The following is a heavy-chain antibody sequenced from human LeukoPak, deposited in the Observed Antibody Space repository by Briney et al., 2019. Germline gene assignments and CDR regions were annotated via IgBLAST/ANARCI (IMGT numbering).Heavy chain of an antibody. CDR2: IRYDGSNK. J-gene: IGHJ3*01. Sequence: SGGSLRLSCAASGFTFSSYGMHWVCRAPGKGLEWVAFIRYDGSNKYYADSVKGRFTISRDNSKNTLYLQMNSLRADDTAVYYCAMKAVPRPRLHDAFDFWGQGTVVSVSS. CDR1: GFTFSSYG. D-gene: IGHD5-24*01. V-gene: IGHV3-30*02. CDR3: AMKAVPRPRLHDAFDF.